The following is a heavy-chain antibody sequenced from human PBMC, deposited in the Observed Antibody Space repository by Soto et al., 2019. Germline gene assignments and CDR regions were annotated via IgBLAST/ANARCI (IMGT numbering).Heavy chain of an antibody. J-gene: IGHJ6*02. CDR3: ARRIYSSSSPYYYYYYGMDV. CDR2: IWYDGSNK. V-gene: IGHV3-33*01. CDR1: GFTFSSYG. D-gene: IGHD6-6*01. Sequence: XGSLRLSCAASGFTFSSYGMHWVRQAPGKGLEWVAVIWYDGSNKYYADSVKGRFTISRDNSKNTLYLQMNSLRAEDTAVYYCARRIYSSSSPYYYYYYGMDVWGQGTTVTVSS.